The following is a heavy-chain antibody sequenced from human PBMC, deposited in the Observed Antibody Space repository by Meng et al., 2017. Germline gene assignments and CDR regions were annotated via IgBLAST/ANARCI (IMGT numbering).Heavy chain of an antibody. CDR2: LIPIFGTA. J-gene: IGHJ4*02. CDR3: VYGSGSYYNVGYFDY. Sequence: SVKVSCKASGGTFSSYAISWVRQAPGQGLEWMGGLIPIFGTANYAQKFQGRVTITTDESTGTAYMELSSLRSEDTAVYYCVYGSGSYYNVGYFDYWGQGTLVTVSS. V-gene: IGHV1-69*05. CDR1: GGTFSSYA. D-gene: IGHD3-10*01.